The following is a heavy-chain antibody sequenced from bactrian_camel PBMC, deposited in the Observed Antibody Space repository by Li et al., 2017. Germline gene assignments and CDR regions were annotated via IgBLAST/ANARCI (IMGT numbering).Heavy chain of an antibody. CDR3: ATDILSSP. J-gene: IGHJ4*01. CDR1: GYTYRGYC. CDR2: INSGGGYT. Sequence: QLVESGGGSVQPGGSLRLSCTASGYTYRGYCVGWFRQAPGKGLEWVSGINSGGGYTLYADSVKGRFTISRDNAKNTLYLQMNSLKPEDTAVYYCATDILSSPWGQGTQVTVS. D-gene: IGHD6*01. V-gene: IGHV3S25*01.